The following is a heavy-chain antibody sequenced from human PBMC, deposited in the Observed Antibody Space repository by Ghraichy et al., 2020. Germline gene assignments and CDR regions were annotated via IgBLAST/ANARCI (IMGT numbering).Heavy chain of an antibody. D-gene: IGHD3-10*01. CDR2: INHSGST. CDR3: ARGVTMVRGVYARGMDV. V-gene: IGHV4-34*01. J-gene: IGHJ6*02. Sequence: SETLSLTCAVYGGSFSGYYWSWIRQPPGKGLEWIGEINHSGSTNYNPSLKSRVTISVDTSKNQFSLKLSSVTAADTAVYYCARGVTMVRGVYARGMDVWGQGTTVTVSS. CDR1: GGSFSGYY.